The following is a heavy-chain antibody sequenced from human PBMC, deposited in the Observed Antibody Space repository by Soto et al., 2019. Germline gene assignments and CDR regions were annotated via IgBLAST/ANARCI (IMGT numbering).Heavy chain of an antibody. CDR1: GDSIGSDKW. Sequence: SETLSLTCAVSGDSIGSDKWWSWVRQPPGKGLEWIGEIHHSGRTNYNPPLKSRVTILVEKSWNQVSLELSSMTAADTAVYYCARGGDWQFDYWGQGTLVTVSS. J-gene: IGHJ4*02. CDR3: ARGGDWQFDY. CDR2: IHHSGRT. V-gene: IGHV4-4*02. D-gene: IGHD2-21*02.